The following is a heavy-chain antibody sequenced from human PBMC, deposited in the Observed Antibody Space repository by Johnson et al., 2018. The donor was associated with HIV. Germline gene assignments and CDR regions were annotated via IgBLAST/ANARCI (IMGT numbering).Heavy chain of an antibody. CDR2: ISYDGNHK. V-gene: IGHV3-30*19. CDR3: ARVSTVFTVFGVVILPTGSFDL. Sequence: QVQLVESGGGVVQPGGSLRLSCSASGFTFSSYGMHWVRQAPGKGLEWVALISYDGNHKNYADSVKGRFTISRDNSKNSLFLQMDSLRPEDTALYFCARVSTVFTVFGVVILPTGSFDLWGRGTMVTVSS. D-gene: IGHD3-3*01. CDR1: GFTFSSYG. J-gene: IGHJ3*01.